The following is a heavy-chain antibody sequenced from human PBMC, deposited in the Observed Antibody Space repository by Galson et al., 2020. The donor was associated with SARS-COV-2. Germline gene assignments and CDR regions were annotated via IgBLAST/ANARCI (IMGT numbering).Heavy chain of an antibody. D-gene: IGHD5-12*01. CDR1: AGTFSSYA. J-gene: IGHJ4*02. CDR2: VIPMYDTT. CDR3: TRESLGSTIDY. V-gene: IGHV1-69*06. Sequence: SVKVSCKAPAGTFSSYAITWVRQAPGQGLEWMGAVIPMYDTTNYAQKFQGRVTMSADKATSTAYLELNGLTSDDTAIYYCTRESLGSTIDYWGQGTLVTVSS.